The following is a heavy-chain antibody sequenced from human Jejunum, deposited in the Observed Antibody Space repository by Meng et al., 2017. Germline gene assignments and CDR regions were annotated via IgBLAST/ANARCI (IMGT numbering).Heavy chain of an antibody. CDR1: GDSLGTHY. CDR3: ARSFHESSWGSYRYLFGL. Sequence: QVQLQDPGPGLVKPSETLSLACTVSGDSLGTHYWSWIRQPPGKGLEWIGYVFYSGSTNYNPSLKSRVAISVDTSKNQVSLKLTSVTAADTAVYYCARSFHESSWGSYRYLFGLWGQGALVTVSS. V-gene: IGHV4-59*11. J-gene: IGHJ4*02. CDR2: VFYSGST. D-gene: IGHD3-16*02.